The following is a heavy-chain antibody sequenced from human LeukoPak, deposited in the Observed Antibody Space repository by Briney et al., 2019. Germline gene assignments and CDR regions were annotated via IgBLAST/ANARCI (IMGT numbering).Heavy chain of an antibody. Sequence: KPSETLSLTCAVYGGSFSGYYWSWIRQPPGKGLEWIGEINHSGSTNYNPSLKSRVTISVDTSKNQFSLKLSSVTAADTAVYYCAREPRVLNFDYWGQGTLVTVPS. CDR1: GGSFSGYY. V-gene: IGHV4-34*01. CDR3: AREPRVLNFDY. J-gene: IGHJ4*02. CDR2: INHSGST.